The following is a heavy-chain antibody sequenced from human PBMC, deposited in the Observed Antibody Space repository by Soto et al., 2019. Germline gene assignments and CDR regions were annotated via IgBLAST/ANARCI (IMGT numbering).Heavy chain of an antibody. CDR1: GFTFYHHA. Sequence: EVQLLESGGGLVQPGGSLRLSCAASGFTFYHHAMTWVRQAPGKGLERVATISGGGDAPYYADSVRGRFTISRDNSRNTVSLLVNSLRAEDTAIYFCVRKAIGSTLTPYYWYFDFWGRGTLVSVSS. J-gene: IGHJ2*01. V-gene: IGHV3-23*01. CDR2: ISGGGDAP. CDR3: VRKAIGSTLTPYYWYFDF. D-gene: IGHD4-17*01.